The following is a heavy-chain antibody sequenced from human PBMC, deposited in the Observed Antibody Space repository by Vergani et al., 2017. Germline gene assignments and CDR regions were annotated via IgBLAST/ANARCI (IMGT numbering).Heavy chain of an antibody. V-gene: IGHV3-15*01. Sequence: EVQLVESGGGLVKPGGSLRLSCAASVFTFSNAWMSWVRQAPGKGLEWVGRIKSKTDGGTTDYAAPVKGRFTISRDDSKNTLYLQMNSLKTEDTAVYYCTTDLYNWNKFDYWGQGTLVTVSS. CDR1: VFTFSNAW. D-gene: IGHD1/OR15-1a*01. CDR2: IKSKTDGGTT. CDR3: TTDLYNWNKFDY. J-gene: IGHJ4*02.